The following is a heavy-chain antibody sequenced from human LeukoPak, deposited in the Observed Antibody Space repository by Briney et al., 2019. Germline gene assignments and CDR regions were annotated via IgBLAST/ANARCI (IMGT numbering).Heavy chain of an antibody. CDR1: GFIFSDYY. D-gene: IGHD6-13*01. J-gene: IGHJ6*02. CDR2: ISTSGTTV. CDR3: ARDGPLSSWYYYYGMDV. Sequence: GGSLRLSCAASGFIFSDYYMTWIRQSPGKGLECVAYISTSGTTVYYADSVKGRITISRDNAKNALYLQMNRLRAEDTGVYYCARDGPLSSWYYYYGMDVWGQGTTVTVSS. V-gene: IGHV3-11*01.